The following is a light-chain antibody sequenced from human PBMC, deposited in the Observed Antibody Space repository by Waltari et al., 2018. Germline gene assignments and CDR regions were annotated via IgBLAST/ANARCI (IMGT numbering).Light chain of an antibody. J-gene: IGKJ1*01. CDR1: QSITSF. CDR2: AAS. V-gene: IGKV1-39*01. Sequence: DIQMTQSPSSLSASVGDRVTITCRASQSITSFLNWYHHKPGKAPKRLISAASSLPSGVPSRFSGSGSGTDFTLTISSLQPEDFATYYCQQSYTTPWTFGQGTKVEIK. CDR3: QQSYTTPWT.